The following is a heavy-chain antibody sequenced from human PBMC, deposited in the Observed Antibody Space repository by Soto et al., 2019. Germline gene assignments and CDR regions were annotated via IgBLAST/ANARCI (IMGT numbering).Heavy chain of an antibody. V-gene: IGHV3-15*07. CDR2: IKSKTDGGTT. Sequence: PWVLLRLCCPAWGFTFGNPWMHWVSQAPGEGLEWVGRIKSKTDGGTTDYAAPVKGRFTISRDDSKNTLYLQMNSLKTEVTAVYYCTIADGKWKDYWGQGTLVTVSS. CDR1: GFTFGNPW. D-gene: IGHD1-1*01. CDR3: TIADGKWKDY. J-gene: IGHJ4*02.